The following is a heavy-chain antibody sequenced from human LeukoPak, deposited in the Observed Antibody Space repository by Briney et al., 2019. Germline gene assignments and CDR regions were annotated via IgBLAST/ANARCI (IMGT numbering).Heavy chain of an antibody. V-gene: IGHV3-74*01. Sequence: PGGSLRLSCAASGFTFSSYWMHWARQAPGKGLVWVSRINSDGSSTSYADSVKGRFTISRDNAKNTLYLQMNSLRAEDTAVYYCARDGAGPIVGATLDAFDIWGQGTMVTVSS. CDR1: GFTFSSYW. CDR2: INSDGSST. J-gene: IGHJ3*02. CDR3: ARDGAGPIVGATLDAFDI. D-gene: IGHD1-26*01.